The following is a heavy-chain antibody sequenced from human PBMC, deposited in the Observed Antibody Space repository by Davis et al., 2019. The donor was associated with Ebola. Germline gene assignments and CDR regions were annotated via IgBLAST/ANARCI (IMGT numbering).Heavy chain of an antibody. Sequence: GESLKISCAASGFTFSSYGLHWVRQPPGKGLEWVAVIWYDGRNKYYADSVKDRFTISRDNSKNTLHLQMNSLRAEDTAVYYCARDTYYYYNTMDVWGKGTTVTVSS. CDR2: IWYDGRNK. V-gene: IGHV3-33*01. CDR1: GFTFSSYG. J-gene: IGHJ6*04. CDR3: ARDTYYYYNTMDV.